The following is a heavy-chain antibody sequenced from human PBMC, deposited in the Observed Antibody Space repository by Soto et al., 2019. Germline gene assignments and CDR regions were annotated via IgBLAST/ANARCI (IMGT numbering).Heavy chain of an antibody. J-gene: IGHJ2*01. V-gene: IGHV1-69*12. CDR2: IIPIFGTV. CDR3: ARGNHRWLQLWYFDL. D-gene: IGHD5-12*01. CDR1: GGTFSNYP. Sequence: QVQLVQSGAEVKKPGSSVRVSCKASGGTFSNYPISRVRQAPGQGLEWMGGIIPIFGTVNYAQKFQGRVTITAGESTSTAYMQLSSLRSEDTVVYYCARGNHRWLQLWYFDLWGRGTLVTVSS.